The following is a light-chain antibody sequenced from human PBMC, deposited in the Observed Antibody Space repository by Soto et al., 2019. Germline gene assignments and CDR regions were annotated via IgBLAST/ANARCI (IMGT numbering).Light chain of an antibody. CDR1: QSISTY. Sequence: DIHLTQSPSPLSASVGDRVAITCLASQSISTYLNWYQQKPGKAPKVLIYAASNLQSGVPPRFSGSGSGTDFTLTISSLQPEDVATYFCQQSYRTPITFGQGTRLEI. CDR3: QQSYRTPIT. CDR2: AAS. J-gene: IGKJ5*01. V-gene: IGKV1-39*01.